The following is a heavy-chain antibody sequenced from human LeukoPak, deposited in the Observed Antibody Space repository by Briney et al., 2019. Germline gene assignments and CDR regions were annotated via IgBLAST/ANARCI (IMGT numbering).Heavy chain of an antibody. V-gene: IGHV4-4*07. CDR2: IYASGST. CDR1: GGSISNYY. Sequence: SETLSLTCSVSGGSISNYYWNWLRQPAGKGLEWIGRIYASGSTNYNPSLKSRVTISMDKSKNHFSLNLKSVTAADTAFYYCARDFYGDDGHHPFDYWGQGIQFTVSS. J-gene: IGHJ4*02. D-gene: IGHD2/OR15-2a*01. CDR3: ARDFYGDDGHHPFDY.